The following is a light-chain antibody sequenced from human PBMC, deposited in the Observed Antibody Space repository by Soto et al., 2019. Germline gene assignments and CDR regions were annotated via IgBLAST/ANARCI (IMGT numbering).Light chain of an antibody. Sequence: QSVLTQPPSASGSPGQSVTISCTGTSSDVGGYNYVSWYQQHPGKAPKLMIYEVSKRPSGVPDRFSGSKSGNTASLTVSGLQADDEADYYCQSFDTSLNGLIFGGGTKLTVL. V-gene: IGLV2-8*01. CDR1: SSDVGGYNY. CDR2: EVS. J-gene: IGLJ2*01. CDR3: QSFDTSLNGLI.